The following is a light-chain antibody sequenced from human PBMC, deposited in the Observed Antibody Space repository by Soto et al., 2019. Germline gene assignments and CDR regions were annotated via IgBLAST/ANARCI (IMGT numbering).Light chain of an antibody. CDR2: EVS. J-gene: IGLJ2*01. V-gene: IGLV2-8*01. Sequence: ALTQPPSASGSPGQSVTISCTGTSSDVGGYNYVSWYQQHPGKAPKLMIYEVSKRPSGVPDRFSGSKSGNTASLTVSGPQAEDEADYYCSSYAGSNNLVFGGGTKLTVL. CDR1: SSDVGGYNY. CDR3: SSYAGSNNLV.